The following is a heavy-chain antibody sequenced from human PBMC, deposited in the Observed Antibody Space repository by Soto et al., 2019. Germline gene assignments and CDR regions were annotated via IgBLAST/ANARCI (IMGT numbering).Heavy chain of an antibody. CDR2: IDPSDSYT. CDR1: GYSFTSYW. J-gene: IGHJ6*02. D-gene: IGHD4-4*01. Sequence: GESLKISCKGSGYSFTSYWISWVRQMPGKGLEWMGRIDPSDSYTNYSPSFQGHVTISADKSISTAYLQWSSLKASDTAMYYCARSGLTVNTPGSYYGMDVWGQGTTVTVYS. CDR3: ARSGLTVNTPGSYYGMDV. V-gene: IGHV5-10-1*01.